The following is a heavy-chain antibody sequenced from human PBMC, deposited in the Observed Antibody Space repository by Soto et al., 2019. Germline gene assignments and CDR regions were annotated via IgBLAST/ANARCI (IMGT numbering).Heavy chain of an antibody. J-gene: IGHJ4*02. CDR2: IYYSGST. V-gene: IGHV4-39*01. CDR3: ARRSYCSSTSCYDY. D-gene: IGHD2-2*01. CDR1: GGSISSSSYY. Sequence: SETLSLTCTVSGGSISSSSYYWGWIRQPPGKGLEWIGSIYYSGSTYYNPSLKSRVTISVDTSKNQFSLKLSSVTAADTAVYYCARRSYCSSTSCYDYWGQGTLVTVSS.